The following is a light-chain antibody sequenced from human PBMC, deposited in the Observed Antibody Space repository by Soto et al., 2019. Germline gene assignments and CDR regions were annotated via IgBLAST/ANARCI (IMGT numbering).Light chain of an antibody. CDR1: QSISTY. CDR3: QHYNSYSEA. V-gene: IGKV1-39*01. Sequence: DIQITQSPSSLSSSVLERFTITCRASQSISTYLIWYQQKPGKAPKLLIYAASSLQSGVPSRFSGSGSGTDFTLTISSLQPDDFATYYCQHYNSYSEAFGQGTKV. CDR2: AAS. J-gene: IGKJ1*01.